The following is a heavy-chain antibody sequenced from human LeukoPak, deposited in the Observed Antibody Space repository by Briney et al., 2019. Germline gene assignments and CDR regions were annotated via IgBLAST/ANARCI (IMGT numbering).Heavy chain of an antibody. V-gene: IGHV3-23*01. CDR1: GFTFSSYA. J-gene: IGHJ3*02. CDR2: ISGSGDST. CDR3: AKEGPRGLAFDI. Sequence: GGSLRLSCAASGFTFSSYAMSWVRQPPGKGLEWASGISGSGDSTYYADSVKGQFAISRDNSKNTLYLQMNSLRAEDTAVYYCAKEGPRGLAFDIWGQGTMVTVSS.